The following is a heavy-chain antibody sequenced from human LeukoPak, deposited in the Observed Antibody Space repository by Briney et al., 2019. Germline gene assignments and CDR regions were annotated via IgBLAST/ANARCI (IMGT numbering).Heavy chain of an antibody. J-gene: IGHJ3*02. D-gene: IGHD1-26*01. Sequence: GGSLRLSCVASGFTVSSKYMSWVRQAPGKGLEWVSVIDSGGRIYYADTVKGRFTISRDNSKSTLYLQMNSLRAEDTAVYYCARTIVGPTYDAFDIWGQGTMVTVSS. CDR1: GFTVSSKY. CDR3: ARTIVGPTYDAFDI. V-gene: IGHV3-53*01. CDR2: IDSGGRI.